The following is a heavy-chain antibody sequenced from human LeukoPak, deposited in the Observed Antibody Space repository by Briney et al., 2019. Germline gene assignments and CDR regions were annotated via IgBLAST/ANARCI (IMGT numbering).Heavy chain of an antibody. Sequence: PSETLSLTWTVAGGSIISGTYYWSWIRQPAGKGLEWIGRMYPSGSSNYNPSLKSRVTISLDTSKNQFSLNLSSVTAADTAMYCCARGESSSSALYYYYYYMDVWGKGTTVTVSS. CDR1: GGSIISGTYY. CDR2: MYPSGSS. J-gene: IGHJ6*03. CDR3: ARGESSSSALYYYYYYMDV. D-gene: IGHD6-6*01. V-gene: IGHV4-61*02.